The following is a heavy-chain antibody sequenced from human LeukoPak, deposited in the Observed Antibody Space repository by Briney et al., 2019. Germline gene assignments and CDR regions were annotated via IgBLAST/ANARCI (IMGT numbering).Heavy chain of an antibody. J-gene: IGHJ4*02. CDR1: GFTFSSYG. CDR3: AKGSGSSGWYYYFDY. D-gene: IGHD6-19*01. CDR2: ISGSGGST. V-gene: IGHV3-23*01. Sequence: GGTLRLSCAASGFTFSSYGMSWVRQAPGKGLEWVPVISGSGGSTNYADSVKGRFTISRDNSKNTLYLQMNSLRAEDTAVYYCAKGSGSSGWYYYFDYWGQGTLVTVSS.